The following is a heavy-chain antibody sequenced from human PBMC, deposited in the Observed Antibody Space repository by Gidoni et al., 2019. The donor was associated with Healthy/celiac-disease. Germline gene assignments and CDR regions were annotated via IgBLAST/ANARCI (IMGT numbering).Heavy chain of an antibody. CDR2: IYYSGST. J-gene: IGHJ4*02. D-gene: IGHD3-16*01. CDR1: GGSISRSSYY. CDR3: ARHLTGPTLYVWGSPSPYYFDY. Sequence: QLQLQESGPGLVKPSETLSLTCTVSGGSISRSSYYWGWIRQPPGKGLEWIGSIYYSGSTYYNPSLKSRVTISVDTSKNQFSLKLSSVTAADTAVYYCARHLTGPTLYVWGSPSPYYFDYWGQGTLVTVSS. V-gene: IGHV4-39*01.